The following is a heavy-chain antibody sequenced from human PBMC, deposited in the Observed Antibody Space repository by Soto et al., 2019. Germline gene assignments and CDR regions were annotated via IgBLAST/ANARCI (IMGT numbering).Heavy chain of an antibody. CDR1: GGTFSSYA. CDR2: IIHIFGTA. CDR3: ASPPIVATIVNYYYGMDV. V-gene: IGHV1-69*12. D-gene: IGHD5-12*01. Sequence: QVQLVQSGAEVKKPGSSVNVSCKASGGTFSSYAIRWVRQAPGQGLEWRGGIIHIFGTANYVQKFQGRVTITADEPTSTAYMELSSVRSEDTAVYYCASPPIVATIVNYYYGMDVWGQGTTVTVSS. J-gene: IGHJ6*02.